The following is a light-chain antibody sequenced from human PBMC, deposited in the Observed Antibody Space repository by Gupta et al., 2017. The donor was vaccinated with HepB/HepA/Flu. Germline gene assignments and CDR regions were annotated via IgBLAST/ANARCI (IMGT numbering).Light chain of an antibody. CDR1: QGLNNY. Sequence: DIRLSRSSSFLSESVGDRVTISCRASQGLNNYLAWYQQKPGKAPKLLIYAACTVQSGVPSRFSGSGSGTXFTLTIXSRQPEDFATYYCQHGDRSPVTFGXGTPVDVK. CDR3: QHGDRSPVT. CDR2: AAC. J-gene: IGKJ5*01. V-gene: IGKV1-9*01.